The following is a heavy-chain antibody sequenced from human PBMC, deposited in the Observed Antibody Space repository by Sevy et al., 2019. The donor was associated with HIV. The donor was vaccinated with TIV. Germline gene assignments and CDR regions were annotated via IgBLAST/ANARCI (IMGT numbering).Heavy chain of an antibody. D-gene: IGHD3-10*01. CDR1: GDSFSNYY. J-gene: IGHJ4*02. CDR2: IYHNGST. CDR3: ARGKVLFDY. V-gene: IGHV4-59*01. Sequence: SETLSLTCTVSGDSFSNYYWSWIRQSPGKGLEWIGYIYHNGSTNFNRSLKRRVTKSVYTSKNQFSLKLNSVTAADTAVYYCARGKVLFDYWGQGTLVTVSS.